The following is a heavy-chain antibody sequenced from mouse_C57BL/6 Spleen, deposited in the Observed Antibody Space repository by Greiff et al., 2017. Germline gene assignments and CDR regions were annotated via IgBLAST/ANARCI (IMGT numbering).Heavy chain of an antibody. CDR3: ATNYGSGGFAY. J-gene: IGHJ3*01. CDR1: GFTFSDYG. D-gene: IGHD1-1*01. V-gene: IGHV5-17*01. CDR2: ISSGSSTI. Sequence: EVQLVESGGGLVKPGGSLKLSCAASGFTFSDYGMHWVRQAPEKGLEWVAYISSGSSTIYYADTVKGRFTISRDNAKNTLFLQMTSLRSEDTAMYYCATNYGSGGFAYWGQGTLVTVSA.